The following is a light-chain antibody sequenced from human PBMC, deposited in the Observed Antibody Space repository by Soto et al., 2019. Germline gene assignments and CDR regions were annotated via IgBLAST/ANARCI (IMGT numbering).Light chain of an antibody. J-gene: IGLJ2*01. CDR2: EVS. CDR3: SSYAGGNNLV. Sequence: QSVPTQPPSASGSPGQSVTISCTGTSSDVGGYNYVSWYQHHPGKAPKLLISEVSERPSGVPDRFSGSKSANTASLTVSGLQAEDEADYYCSSYAGGNNLVFGGGTKVTVL. CDR1: SSDVGGYNY. V-gene: IGLV2-8*01.